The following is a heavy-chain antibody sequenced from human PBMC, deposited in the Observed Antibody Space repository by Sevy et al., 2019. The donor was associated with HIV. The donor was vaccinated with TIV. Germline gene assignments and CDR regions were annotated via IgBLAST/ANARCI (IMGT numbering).Heavy chain of an antibody. V-gene: IGHV3-21*01. CDR1: GFTFTSYS. Sequence: GGSLRLSCAASGFTFTSYSMSWFRQAPGRGLEWVSCISKYSNYIHYANSVEGRFTISRDNAQDSMSLQMTSLRAEDTALYFCARSTYYYASGTVRESDFWGQGTLVTVPS. D-gene: IGHD3-10*01. CDR3: ARSTYYYASGTVRESDF. CDR2: ISKYSNYI. J-gene: IGHJ4*01.